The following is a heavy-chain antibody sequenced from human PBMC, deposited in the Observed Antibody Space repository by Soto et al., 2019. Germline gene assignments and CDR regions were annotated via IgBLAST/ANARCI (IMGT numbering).Heavy chain of an antibody. CDR3: ARLPPYDSSGYYPSGP. J-gene: IGHJ5*02. V-gene: IGHV5-10-1*01. D-gene: IGHD3-22*01. CDR1: GYSFTSYW. Sequence: PGESLKISCKGSGYSFTSYWISWVRQMPGKGLEWMGRIDPSDSYTNYSPSFQGHVTISVDKSISTAYLQWSSLKASDTAMYYCARLPPYDSSGYYPSGPWGQGTLVTVSS. CDR2: IDPSDSYT.